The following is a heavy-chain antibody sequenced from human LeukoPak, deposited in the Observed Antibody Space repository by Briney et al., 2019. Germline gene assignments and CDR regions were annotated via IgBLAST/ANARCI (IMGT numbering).Heavy chain of an antibody. CDR3: ARGQYSPSYWYFDL. CDR2: ISGSGGST. J-gene: IGHJ2*01. V-gene: IGHV3-23*01. CDR1: GFTFGSYA. Sequence: PGGSLRLPCAASGFTFGSYAMYWVRQAPGKGLEWVSGISGSGGSTFYADSVKGRFTISRDDSKNTVYLEMHSLRAEDTAIFYCARGQYSPSYWYFDLWGRGTLVTVSS. D-gene: IGHD5-12*01.